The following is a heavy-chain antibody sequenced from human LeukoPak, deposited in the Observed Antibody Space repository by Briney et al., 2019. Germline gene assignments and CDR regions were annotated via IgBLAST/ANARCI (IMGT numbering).Heavy chain of an antibody. D-gene: IGHD2-2*01. V-gene: IGHV1-18*01. J-gene: IGHJ3*02. CDR1: GYTFTSYG. Sequence: ASVKVSCKASGYTFTSYGISWVRQAPGQGLEWMGWISAYNGNTNYAQKLQGRVTMTTDTSTSTAYMELRSLRSDDTAVYYCARDLAYCSSTSCYFDAFDIWGQGTMVTVSS. CDR3: ARDLAYCSSTSCYFDAFDI. CDR2: ISAYNGNT.